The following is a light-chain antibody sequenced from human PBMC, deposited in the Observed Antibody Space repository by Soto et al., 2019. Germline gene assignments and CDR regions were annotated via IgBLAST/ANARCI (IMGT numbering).Light chain of an antibody. J-gene: IGKJ1*01. CDR2: KAS. Sequence: DIQMTQSPSTLSASVGDGVTITCRASQTITTSLVWYQQKPGKAPKLLIYKASSLESGVPSRFSCSGSGTEFTLTISSMQPDDFATYYCQQYDSYSVRTFGQGTKVEI. CDR1: QTITTS. CDR3: QQYDSYSVRT. V-gene: IGKV1-5*03.